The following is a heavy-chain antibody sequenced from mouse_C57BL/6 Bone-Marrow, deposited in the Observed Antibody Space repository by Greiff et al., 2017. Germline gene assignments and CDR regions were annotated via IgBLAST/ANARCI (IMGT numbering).Heavy chain of an antibody. CDR3: ASMTTGVATGYCAMDY. CDR1: GYTFTSYW. J-gene: IGHJ4*01. Sequence: QVQLKQPGAELVKPGASVKLSCKASGYTFTSYWMQWVKQRPGQGLEWIGEIDPSDSYTNYNQKFKGKATLTVDTSSSTAYMQLSSLTSEDSAVYYCASMTTGVATGYCAMDYWGQGTSVTVSA. CDR2: IDPSDSYT. V-gene: IGHV1-50*01. D-gene: IGHD1-1*01.